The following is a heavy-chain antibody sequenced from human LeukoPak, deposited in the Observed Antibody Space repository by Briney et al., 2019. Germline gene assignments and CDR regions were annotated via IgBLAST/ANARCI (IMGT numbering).Heavy chain of an antibody. V-gene: IGHV1-69*05. CDR3: ARTLTGYHEGDAFDI. CDR2: IIPIFGTA. CDR1: GGTFSSYC. J-gene: IGHJ3*02. Sequence: GASVKVSCKASGGTFSSYCISWVRQAPGQGLEWMGGIIPIFGTANYAQKFQGRVTITTDESTSTAYMELSSLRSEDTAVYYCARTLTGYHEGDAFDIWGQGTMVTVSS. D-gene: IGHD3-9*01.